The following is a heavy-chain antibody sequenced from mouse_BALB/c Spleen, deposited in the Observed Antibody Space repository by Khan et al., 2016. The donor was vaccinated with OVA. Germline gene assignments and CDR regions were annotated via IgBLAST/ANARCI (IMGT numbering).Heavy chain of an antibody. CDR2: ISYSGST. D-gene: IGHD1-1*01. CDR3: ARSLIYYYGSSPY. V-gene: IGHV3-2*02. Sequence: EVELVESGPGLVKPSQSLSLTCTVTGYSITSDYAWNWIRQFPGNKLEWMGYISYSGSTSYNPSLKSRISITRDTSKNQFFLQLNSVTTEDTATYYWARSLIYYYGSSPYWGQGTLVTVSA. J-gene: IGHJ3*01. CDR1: GYSITSDYA.